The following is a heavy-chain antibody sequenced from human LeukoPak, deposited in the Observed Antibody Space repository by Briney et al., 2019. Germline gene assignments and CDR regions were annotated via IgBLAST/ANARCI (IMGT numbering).Heavy chain of an antibody. D-gene: IGHD3-9*01. CDR2: IYYSGSS. V-gene: IGHV4-59*08. CDR1: GGSISSYY. Sequence: SETLSLTCTVSGGSISSYYWTWIRQPPGKALEWIGYIYYSGSSNYNPSLKSRVTILVDRSKTQFFLNLTSVAAADTAVYYCARPSNYNILTGNSWFDSWGQGTLVTVSS. J-gene: IGHJ5*01. CDR3: ARPSNYNILTGNSWFDS.